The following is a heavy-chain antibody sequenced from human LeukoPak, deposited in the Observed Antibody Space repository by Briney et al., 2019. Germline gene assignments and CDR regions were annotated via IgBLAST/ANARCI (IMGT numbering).Heavy chain of an antibody. CDR3: ARHCRGGDCYYYYYMDV. J-gene: IGHJ6*03. CDR1: GGSISSGDYY. Sequence: SQTLSLTCTVSGGSISSGDYYWSWIRQPPGKGLEWIGYIYYSGSTYYNPSLKSRVTISVDTSKNQFSLKLSSVTAADTAVYYCARHCRGGDCYYYYYMDVWGKGTTVTVSS. V-gene: IGHV4-30-4*01. D-gene: IGHD2-21*02. CDR2: IYYSGST.